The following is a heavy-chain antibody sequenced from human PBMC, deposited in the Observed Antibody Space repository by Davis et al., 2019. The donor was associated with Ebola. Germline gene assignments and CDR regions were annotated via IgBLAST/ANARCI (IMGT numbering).Heavy chain of an antibody. J-gene: IGHJ4*02. V-gene: IGHV3-11*06. CDR2: ISSNSTNK. CDR3: AREAYYYDSTGYYYDIPDLFDY. CDR1: GFTFSDYY. D-gene: IGHD3-22*01. Sequence: PGGSLRLSCAASGFTFSDYYMSWIRQAPGKGPEWVSYISSNSTNKKYADSVKGRFTISRDDAKNSLYLQMNSLRAEDTAVYYCAREAYYYDSTGYYYDIPDLFDYWGRGTLVTVPS.